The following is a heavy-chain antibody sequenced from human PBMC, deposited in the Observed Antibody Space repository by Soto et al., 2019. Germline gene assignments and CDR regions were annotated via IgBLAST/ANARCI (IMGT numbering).Heavy chain of an antibody. J-gene: IGHJ5*02. D-gene: IGHD5-18*01. CDR3: AKDGGKDGYFGNWFDP. CDR2: IIPIFGST. Sequence: QVQLLQSGAEVKKPGSSVKVSCKASGGTFSNYAITWVRQAPGQGLEWLGRIIPIFGSTNFAQKFQGRVTLTAVESTTTVYMELSSLRSDDTAVYFCAKDGGKDGYFGNWFDPWGQGTLGTVSS. CDR1: GGTFSNYA. V-gene: IGHV1-69*15.